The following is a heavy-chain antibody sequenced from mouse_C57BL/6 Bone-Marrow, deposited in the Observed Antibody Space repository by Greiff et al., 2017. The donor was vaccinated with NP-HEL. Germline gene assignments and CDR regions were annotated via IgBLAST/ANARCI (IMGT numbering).Heavy chain of an antibody. CDR2: INPNNGGT. D-gene: IGHD1-1*01. CDR1: GYTFTDYN. Sequence: VQLQQSGPELVKPGASVKIPCKASGYTFTDYNMDWVKQSHGKSLEWIGDINPNNGGTIYNQKFKGKATLTVDKSSSTAYMELRSLTSEDTAVYYCARTQIQLLRSLNGYFDVWGTGTTVTVSS. CDR3: ARTQIQLLRSLNGYFDV. J-gene: IGHJ1*03. V-gene: IGHV1-18*01.